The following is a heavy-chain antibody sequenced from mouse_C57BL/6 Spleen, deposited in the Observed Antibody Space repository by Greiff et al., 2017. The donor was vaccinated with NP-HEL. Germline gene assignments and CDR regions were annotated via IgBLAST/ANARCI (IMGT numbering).Heavy chain of an antibody. J-gene: IGHJ4*01. Sequence: VQLQQSGPELVKPGASVKISCKASGYAFSSSWMNWVKQRPGKGLEWIGRIYPGDGDTNYNGKFKGKATLTADKSSSTAYMQLSSLTYEDSAVYFCAQAGYAMDYWGQGTSVTVSS. CDR3: AQAGYAMDY. CDR1: GYAFSSSW. CDR2: IYPGDGDT. D-gene: IGHD3-2*02. V-gene: IGHV1-82*01.